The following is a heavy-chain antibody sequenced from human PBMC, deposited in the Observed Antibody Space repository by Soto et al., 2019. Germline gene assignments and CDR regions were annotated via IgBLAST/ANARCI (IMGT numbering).Heavy chain of an antibody. D-gene: IGHD3-10*01. CDR1: GFTFTNSE. Sequence: PGGSLRLSCVGSGFTFTNSEINWVRQAPGKGLEWVANIKQDGSEKYYVDSVKGRFTISRDNAKNSLYLQMNSLRAEDTAVYYCARDLGYGSADAFDIWGQGTMVTVSS. CDR2: IKQDGSEK. V-gene: IGHV3-7*03. J-gene: IGHJ3*02. CDR3: ARDLGYGSADAFDI.